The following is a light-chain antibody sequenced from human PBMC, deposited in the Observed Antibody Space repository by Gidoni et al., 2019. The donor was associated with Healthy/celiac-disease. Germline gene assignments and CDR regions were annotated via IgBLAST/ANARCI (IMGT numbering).Light chain of an antibody. CDR1: QSVSSSY. V-gene: IGKV3-20*01. CDR3: QQYGSSPSWT. CDR2: GAS. J-gene: IGKJ1*01. Sequence: ELVLPQSPGTLSLSPGERATLPCRASQSVSSSYLAWYQQKPGQAPRLLIYGASSRATGIPDRFSGSGSGTDFTLTISRLEPEDFAVYYCQQYGSSPSWTFGQGTKVEIK.